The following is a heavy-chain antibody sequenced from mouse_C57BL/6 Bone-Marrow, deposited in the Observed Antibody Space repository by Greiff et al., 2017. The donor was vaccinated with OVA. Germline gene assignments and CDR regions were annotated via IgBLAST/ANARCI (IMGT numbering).Heavy chain of an antibody. CDR1: GFTFSSYG. CDR2: ISSGGSYT. J-gene: IGHJ4*01. CDR3: ARHGVAAMDY. Sequence: DVMLVESGGDLVKPGGSLKLSCAASGFTFSSYGMSWVRQTPDKRLEWVATISSGGSYTYYPDSVKGRFTISRDNAKNTLYLQMSSLKSEDTAMYYCARHGVAAMDYWGQGTSVTVSS. V-gene: IGHV5-6*02.